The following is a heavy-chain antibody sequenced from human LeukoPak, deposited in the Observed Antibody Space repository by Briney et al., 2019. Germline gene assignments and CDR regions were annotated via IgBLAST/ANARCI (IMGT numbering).Heavy chain of an antibody. J-gene: IGHJ4*02. CDR2: INPSGGST. CDR1: GYTFTSYY. V-gene: IGHV1-46*01. Sequence: ASVKVSCKASGYTFTSYYMHWVRQAPGQGLEWMGIINPSGGSTLYAQKFQGRITMTRDTSTSTVYMELSSLRSEDTAVYYCARSKTIFGVVMPGDPFSCSRDWGQGTLVTVSS. CDR3: ARSKTIFGVVMPGDPFSCSRD. D-gene: IGHD3-3*01.